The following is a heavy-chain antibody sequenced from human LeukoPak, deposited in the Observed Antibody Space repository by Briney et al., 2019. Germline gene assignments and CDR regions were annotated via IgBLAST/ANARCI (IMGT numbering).Heavy chain of an antibody. CDR3: AREGDDVDIFDY. J-gene: IGHJ4*02. D-gene: IGHD5-12*01. V-gene: IGHV3-33*01. CDR2: IWYDGSNK. CDR1: GFTFSNYG. Sequence: GGSLRLSCAASGFTFSNYGMHWVRQAPRKGLEWVAVIWYDGSNKYYADSVKGRFTISRDNSKNTLYLQMNSLRAEDTAVYYCAREGDDVDIFDYWGQGTLVTVSS.